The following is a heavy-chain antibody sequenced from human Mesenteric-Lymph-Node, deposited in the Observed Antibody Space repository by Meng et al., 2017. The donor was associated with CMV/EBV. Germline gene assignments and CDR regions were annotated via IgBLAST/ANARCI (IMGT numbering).Heavy chain of an antibody. CDR3: ARHQRWLKSEGGFNY. Sequence: QVQPQQWGAGLLKPSETLPLTCAVYGGSFSGYYWSWIRQPPGKGLEWIGEINHSGSTNYNPSLKSRVTISVDTSKNQFSLKLSSVTAADTAVYYCARHQRWLKSEGGFNYWGQGTLVTGSS. CDR2: INHSGST. V-gene: IGHV4-34*01. D-gene: IGHD4-23*01. CDR1: GGSFSGYY. J-gene: IGHJ4*02.